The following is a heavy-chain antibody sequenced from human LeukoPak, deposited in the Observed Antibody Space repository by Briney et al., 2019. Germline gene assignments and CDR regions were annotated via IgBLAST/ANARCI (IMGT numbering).Heavy chain of an antibody. Sequence: PGGSLRLSCAASGFTFSSYWMHWVRQAPGKGLVWVSRINSDGSSTSYADSVKGRFTISRDNAKNTLYLQMNSLRAEDTAVYYCARDVGSSWYTRGDYDYYGMDVWGQGTTVTV. CDR1: GFTFSSYW. CDR2: INSDGSST. J-gene: IGHJ6*02. V-gene: IGHV3-74*01. CDR3: ARDVGSSWYTRGDYDYYGMDV. D-gene: IGHD6-13*01.